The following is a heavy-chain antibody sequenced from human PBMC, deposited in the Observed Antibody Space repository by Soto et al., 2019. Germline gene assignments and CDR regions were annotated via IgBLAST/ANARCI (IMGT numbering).Heavy chain of an antibody. V-gene: IGHV4-30-4*01. J-gene: IGHJ4*02. CDR2: IYYSGST. D-gene: IGHD3-22*01. Sequence: SETLSLTCTVSGGSISSGDYYWSWIRQPPGKGLEWIGYIYYSGSTYYNPSLKSRVTISVDTSKNQFSLKLSSVTAADTAVYYCASRGYYYDSSGYRPFGYWGQGTLVTVSS. CDR1: GGSISSGDYY. CDR3: ASRGYYYDSSGYRPFGY.